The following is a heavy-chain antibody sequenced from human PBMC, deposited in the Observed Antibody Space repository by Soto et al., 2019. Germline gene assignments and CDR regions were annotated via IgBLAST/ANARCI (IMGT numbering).Heavy chain of an antibody. CDR2: IYHLGST. J-gene: IGHJ4*02. CDR3: ATKPYNRNMWMIY. Sequence: QVHLRESGPRLVKPSGTLSLTCAVSGISVSSTQWWTWVRQAPGKGLEWLGEIYHLGSTKYNPSLKSRVTMSVDKTNNLFSLNLRSMTAADTAVYYCATKPYNRNMWMIYWGPGIQVAVTS. D-gene: IGHD1-1*01. CDR1: GISVSSTQW. V-gene: IGHV4-4*02.